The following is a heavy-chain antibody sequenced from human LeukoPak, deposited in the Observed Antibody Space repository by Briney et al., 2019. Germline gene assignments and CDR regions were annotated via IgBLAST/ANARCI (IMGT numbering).Heavy chain of an antibody. CDR2: IYSSGIT. D-gene: IGHD2/OR15-2a*01. J-gene: IGHJ4*02. CDR3: ARGLATTDRFDY. CDR1: GGSISRGGYY. Sequence: SQTLSLTCTVSGGSISRGGYYWSWIRQHPGKGLEWIVYIYSSGITYYNPSLKSRVTMSVETSKNQFSLKLSSVTAADTAVYYCARGLATTDRFDYWGQGTLVTASS. V-gene: IGHV4-31*03.